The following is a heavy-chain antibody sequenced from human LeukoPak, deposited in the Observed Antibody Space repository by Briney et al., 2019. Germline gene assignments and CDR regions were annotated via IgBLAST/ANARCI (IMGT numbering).Heavy chain of an antibody. CDR1: GFTFSSYW. V-gene: IGHV3-48*04. J-gene: IGHJ3*02. CDR3: ARDCGGGSCYGPYDAFDI. Sequence: PGESLRLSCAASGFTFSSYWMNWVRQAPGKGLEWVSYISSSGSTIYYADSVKGRFTISRDNAKNSLYLQMNSLRAEDTAVYYCARDCGGGSCYGPYDAFDIWGQGTMVTVSS. D-gene: IGHD2-15*01. CDR2: ISSSGSTI.